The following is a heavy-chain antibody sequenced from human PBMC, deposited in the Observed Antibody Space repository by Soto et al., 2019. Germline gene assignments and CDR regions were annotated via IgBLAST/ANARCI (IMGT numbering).Heavy chain of an antibody. Sequence: EVQLLESGGGLVQPGGSLRLSCAASGFTFSSYAMSWVRQAPGKGLEWVSAISGSGGSTYYAHSVKGRFTISRDNSTNTLYLQMNSMRAEDTAVYYCAKPMVYGYSSSWSGWGQGTLVTVSS. CDR2: ISGSGGST. V-gene: IGHV3-23*01. CDR1: GFTFSSYA. J-gene: IGHJ4*02. CDR3: AKPMVYGYSSSWSG. D-gene: IGHD6-13*01.